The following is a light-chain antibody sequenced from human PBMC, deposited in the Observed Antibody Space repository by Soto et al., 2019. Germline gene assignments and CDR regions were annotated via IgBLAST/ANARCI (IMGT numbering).Light chain of an antibody. V-gene: IGKV2-30*01. CDR2: QVS. CDR3: MQGTHWPPYT. CDR1: QSLAYVDGNTY. J-gene: IGKJ2*01. Sequence: DVVMTQSPLSLPVTLGQPASISCRSSQSLAYVDGNTYLNWFQQRPGQSPRRLIYQVSNRDSGVPDRFSGSGSGTDLTLKISRVEADDVGVYYCMQGTHWPPYTFGQGTKLEIK.